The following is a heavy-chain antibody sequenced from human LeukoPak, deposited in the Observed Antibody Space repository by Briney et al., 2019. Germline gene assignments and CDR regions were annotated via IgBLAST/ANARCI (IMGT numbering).Heavy chain of an antibody. CDR1: GFTFSSYE. Sequence: PGGSLRLSCAASGFTFSSYEMNWVRQAPGKGLEWVSYISSSGSTIYYADSVKGRFTIPRDDAKNSLYLQMNSLRAEDTAVYYCARAYTFGGVIVAFDYWGQGTLVTVSS. V-gene: IGHV3-48*03. CDR2: ISSSGSTI. J-gene: IGHJ4*02. CDR3: ARAYTFGGVIVAFDY. D-gene: IGHD3-16*02.